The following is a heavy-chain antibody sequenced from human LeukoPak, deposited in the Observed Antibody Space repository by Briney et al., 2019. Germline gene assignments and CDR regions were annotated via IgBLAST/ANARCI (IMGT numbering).Heavy chain of an antibody. CDR1: GYTFTSYG. J-gene: IGHJ6*02. CDR2: ISAYNGNT. Sequence: ASVKVSCKASGYTFTSYGISWVRQAPGQGLEWMGWISAYNGNTNYAQKLKGRVTMTTDTSTSTAYMELRSLRSDDTAVYYCARAPRYYYDSSNGMDVWGQGTTVTVSS. CDR3: ARAPRYYYDSSNGMDV. V-gene: IGHV1-18*01. D-gene: IGHD3-22*01.